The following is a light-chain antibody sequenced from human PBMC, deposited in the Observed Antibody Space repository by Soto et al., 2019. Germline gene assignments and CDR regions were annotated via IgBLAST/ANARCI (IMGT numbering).Light chain of an antibody. V-gene: IGKV3-15*01. Sequence: EIVMTQSPATLSVSPGERATLSCRASQSVSSNLAWYQQKPGQAPRLLIYGASTRATGIPARFSGSRSGTEFTLTISSLQSEDFAVYYCQHHNDWVKSFGQGTKLEIK. CDR1: QSVSSN. J-gene: IGKJ2*03. CDR3: QHHNDWVKS. CDR2: GAS.